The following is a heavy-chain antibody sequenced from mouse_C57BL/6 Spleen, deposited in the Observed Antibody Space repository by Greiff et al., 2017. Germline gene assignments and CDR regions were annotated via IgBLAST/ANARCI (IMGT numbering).Heavy chain of an antibody. CDR3: ARLLRSNYYAMDY. Sequence: QVQLQQPGAELVRPGSSVKLSCKASGYTFTSYWMHWVKQRPIQGLDWIGNIDPSDSETHYNQKFKDKATLTVDKSSSTAYMQLSSLTSEDSAVYYCARLLRSNYYAMDYWGQGTSVTVSS. CDR2: IDPSDSET. D-gene: IGHD1-1*01. J-gene: IGHJ4*01. V-gene: IGHV1-52*01. CDR1: GYTFTSYW.